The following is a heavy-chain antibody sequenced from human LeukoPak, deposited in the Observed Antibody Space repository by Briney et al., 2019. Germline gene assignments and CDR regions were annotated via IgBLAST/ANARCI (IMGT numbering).Heavy chain of an antibody. V-gene: IGHV4-61*02. CDR3: ARGWELLSWFDP. Sequence: SETLSLTCTVSGGSISSGSYYWSWIRQPAGKGLEWIGRIYTSGSTNYNPSLKSRVTISVDTSKNQFSLKLSSVTAADTAVYYCARGWELLSWFDPWGQGTLVTVSS. J-gene: IGHJ5*02. CDR2: IYTSGST. D-gene: IGHD3-10*01. CDR1: GGSISSGSYY.